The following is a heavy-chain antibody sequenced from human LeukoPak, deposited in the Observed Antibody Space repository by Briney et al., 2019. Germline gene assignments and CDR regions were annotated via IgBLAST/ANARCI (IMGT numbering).Heavy chain of an antibody. D-gene: IGHD6-25*01. CDR2: IYYSGST. CDR1: GDSMSSYY. Sequence: PSETLSLTCTVSGDSMSSYYWSWIRQPPGKGLEWIGYIYYSGSTDYNPSLKSRLTISVDTSKNQFSLQLSSVTAADTAVYFCARQNSGARLNVWGQGTTVTVSS. CDR3: ARQNSGARLNV. J-gene: IGHJ6*02. V-gene: IGHV4-59*08.